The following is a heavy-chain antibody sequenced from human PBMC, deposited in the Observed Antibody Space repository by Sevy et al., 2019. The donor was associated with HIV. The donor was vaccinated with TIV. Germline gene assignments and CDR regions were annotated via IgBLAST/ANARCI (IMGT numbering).Heavy chain of an antibody. CDR3: ASLLSAFDI. V-gene: IGHV3-30-3*01. CDR2: ISYDGSNK. J-gene: IGHJ3*02. Sequence: GGSLRLSCAASGFTFSSYAMHWVRQAPGKGLEWVAVISYDGSNKYYADSVKGRFTISRENSKNTLYRQMNSLRAGDTAVYYCASLLSAFDIWGQGTMVTVSS. D-gene: IGHD3-16*02. CDR1: GFTFSSYA.